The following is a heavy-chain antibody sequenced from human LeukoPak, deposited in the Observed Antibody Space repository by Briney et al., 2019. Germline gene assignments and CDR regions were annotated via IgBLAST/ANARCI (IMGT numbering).Heavy chain of an antibody. CDR3: ARGTGVFDY. CDR1: GDSVSSNSDA. Sequence: SQTLSLTCAISGDSVSSNSDAWNWFRQSPSRGLEWLGRTYYRSKWHNDYAISVKSRITINPGTSKNQFSLQLNSATPEDTAVYYCARGTGVFDYWGQGTLVTVSS. CDR2: TYYRSKWHN. D-gene: IGHD1-1*01. J-gene: IGHJ4*02. V-gene: IGHV6-1*01.